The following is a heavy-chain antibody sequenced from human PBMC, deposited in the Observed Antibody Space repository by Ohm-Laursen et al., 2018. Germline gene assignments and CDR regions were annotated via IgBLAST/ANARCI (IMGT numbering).Heavy chain of an antibody. CDR1: GYTFTSYG. CDR3: ARDVLGYCSGGSCYGDWFDP. V-gene: IGHV1-18*01. CDR2: ISAYNGNT. J-gene: IGHJ5*02. Sequence: GASVKVSCKTSGYTFTSYGISWVRQAPGKGLEWMGWISAYNGNTNYAQKLQGRVTMTTDTSTSTAYMELRSLRSDDTAVYYCARDVLGYCSGGSCYGDWFDPWGQGTLVTVSS. D-gene: IGHD2-15*01.